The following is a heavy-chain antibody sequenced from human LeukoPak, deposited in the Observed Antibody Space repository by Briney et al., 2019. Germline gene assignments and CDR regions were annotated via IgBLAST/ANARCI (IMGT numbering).Heavy chain of an antibody. D-gene: IGHD6-13*01. V-gene: IGHV3-21*01. CDR2: ITSTSSYI. Sequence: GGSLRLSCAASGFTFSRYTMKWVHQAPGEGLVLVSSITSTSSYIYYTDSVKGRFTISRDNAKNSLYLQMNSLRAEDTAVYYCARDRQQLVLYDAFDIWGQGTMVTVSS. CDR3: ARDRQQLVLYDAFDI. J-gene: IGHJ3*02. CDR1: GFTFSRYT.